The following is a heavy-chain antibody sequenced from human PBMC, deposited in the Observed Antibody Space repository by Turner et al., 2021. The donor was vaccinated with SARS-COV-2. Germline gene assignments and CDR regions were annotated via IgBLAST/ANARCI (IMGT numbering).Heavy chain of an antibody. Sequence: QVQLVQSGAGLLKPSETLSLTGAIAGGPCSGYFWSWIRQPPRKGLEWIGEINHSGIHKYNASLESRVVISRDTSKTQFSLMMNSVSAADTAVYFCARGQQQLVHLPGDLWGQGTLVTVSS. CDR1: GGPCSGYF. J-gene: IGHJ5*02. CDR3: ARGQQQLVHLPGDL. CDR2: INHSGIH. V-gene: IGHV4-34*01. D-gene: IGHD6-13*01.